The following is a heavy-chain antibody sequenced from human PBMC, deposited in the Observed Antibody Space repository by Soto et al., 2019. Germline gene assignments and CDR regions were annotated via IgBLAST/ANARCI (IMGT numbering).Heavy chain of an antibody. CDR3: ARSLFDFGEDYYYYYGMDV. J-gene: IGHJ6*02. D-gene: IGHD3-16*01. Sequence: GESLKISCEGSGYSFTSYWISWVRQMPGKGLEWMGRIDPSDSYTNYSPSFQGHVTISADKSISTAYLQWSSLEASDTAMYYCARSLFDFGEDYYYYYGMDVWGQGTTVTVSS. V-gene: IGHV5-10-1*01. CDR2: IDPSDSYT. CDR1: GYSFTSYW.